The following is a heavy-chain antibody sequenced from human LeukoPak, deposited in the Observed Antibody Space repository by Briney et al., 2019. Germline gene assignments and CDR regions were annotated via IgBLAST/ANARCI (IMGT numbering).Heavy chain of an antibody. J-gene: IGHJ4*02. CDR3: AREAAYYFDY. CDR2: ISSSGDTI. Sequence: GGSLRLSCAASGFTFSSYEVHWVRQAPGKGLEWVSYISSSGDTIYYADFVKGRFTISRDNAKNSLYLQMNSLRAEDTAVYYCAREAAYYFDYWGQGTLVTVSS. CDR1: GFTFSSYE. D-gene: IGHD6-25*01. V-gene: IGHV3-48*03.